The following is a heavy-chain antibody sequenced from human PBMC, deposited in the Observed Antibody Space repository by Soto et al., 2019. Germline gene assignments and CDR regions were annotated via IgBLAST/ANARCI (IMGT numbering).Heavy chain of an antibody. CDR1: GGTFSSYA. Sequence: GASVKVSCKASGGTFSSYAISWVRQAPGQGLEWMGGIIPIFGTANYAQKFQGRVTITADESTSTAYMELSSLRSEDTAVYYCARGANYDFWSGYSSAGYYGMDVWGQGTTVTVSS. V-gene: IGHV1-69*13. D-gene: IGHD3-3*01. J-gene: IGHJ6*02. CDR2: IIPIFGTA. CDR3: ARGANYDFWSGYSSAGYYGMDV.